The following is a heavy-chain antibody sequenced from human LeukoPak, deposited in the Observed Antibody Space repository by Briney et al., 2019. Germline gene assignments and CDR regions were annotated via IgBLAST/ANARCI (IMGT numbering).Heavy chain of an antibody. V-gene: IGHV3-74*03. CDR2: INGNGSTT. D-gene: IGHD3-10*01. J-gene: IGHJ4*02. CDR1: GFTFSNYW. Sequence: PGGSLRLSCAASGFTFSNYWVHWVRQAPGKGLGWVSPINGNGSTTKYADSVKGRFTVSRDNAKNTLNLQMNSLRAEDTAVYYCARDKKSGESSEIDYWGQGTLVTVSS. CDR3: ARDKKSGESSEIDY.